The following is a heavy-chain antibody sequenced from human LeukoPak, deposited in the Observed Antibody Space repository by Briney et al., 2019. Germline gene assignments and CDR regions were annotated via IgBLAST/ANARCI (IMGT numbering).Heavy chain of an antibody. CDR1: GGSISSYY. CDR3: ARDDYSGAVDI. Sequence: SETLSLTCTVSGGSISSYYWSWIRQPPGKGLEWIGYIYYSGSTNYNPSLKSRVTISVDTSKNQFSLKLSSVTAADTAVYYCARDDYSGAVDIWGQGTMVTVSS. CDR2: IYYSGST. V-gene: IGHV4-59*01. J-gene: IGHJ3*02. D-gene: IGHD4-11*01.